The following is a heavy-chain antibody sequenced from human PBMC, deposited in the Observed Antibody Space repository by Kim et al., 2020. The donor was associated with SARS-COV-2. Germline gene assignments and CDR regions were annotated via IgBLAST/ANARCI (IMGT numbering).Heavy chain of an antibody. CDR1: GGSFSGYY. Sequence: SETLSLTCAVYGGSFSGYYWSWIRQPPGKGLEWIGQLNHSGSTNYNPSLKSRVTISVDTSKNQFSLKLSSVTAADSAVYYCASGPYCSGGSCYLSWFDP. V-gene: IGHV4-34*01. J-gene: IGHJ5*02. CDR2: LNHSGST. CDR3: ASGPYCSGGSCYLSWFDP. D-gene: IGHD2-15*01.